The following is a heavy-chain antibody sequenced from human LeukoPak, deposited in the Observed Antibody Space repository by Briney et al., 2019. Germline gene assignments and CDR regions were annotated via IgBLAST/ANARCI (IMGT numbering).Heavy chain of an antibody. J-gene: IGHJ3*02. CDR3: ALEWVGFLTGYYTRSHDAFDI. CDR1: GFTFSSYS. CDR2: ISSSSSSYI. D-gene: IGHD3/OR15-3a*01. V-gene: IGHV3-21*01. Sequence: PGGSLRLSCAASGFTFSSYSMNWVRQAPGKGLEWVSSISSSSSSYIYYADSVKGRFTISRDNAKNSLYLQMNSLRAEDTAVYYCALEWVGFLTGYYTRSHDAFDIWDQGTMVTVSS.